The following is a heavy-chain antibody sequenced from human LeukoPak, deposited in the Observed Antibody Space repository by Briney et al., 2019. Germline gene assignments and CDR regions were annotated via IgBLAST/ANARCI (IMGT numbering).Heavy chain of an antibody. CDR1: GFTFDDYA. CDR3: AKDSSYGAFDY. J-gene: IGHJ4*02. CDR2: ISGDGGRT. Sequence: GGSLRLSCAASGFTFDDYAMHWVPQAPGKGLEWVSLISGDGGRTNYVDSVKGRFTISRDNSKNSLYLQMNSLRTEDTALYYCAKDSSYGAFDYWGQGTLVTVSS. D-gene: IGHD5-18*01. V-gene: IGHV3-43*02.